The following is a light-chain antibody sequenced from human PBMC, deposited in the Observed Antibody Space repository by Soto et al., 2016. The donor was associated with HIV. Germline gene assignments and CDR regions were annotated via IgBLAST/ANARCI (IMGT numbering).Light chain of an antibody. CDR3: QQSSRTPRT. V-gene: IGKV1-39*01. CDR1: QSISSY. CDR2: AAS. J-gene: IGKJ1*01. Sequence: DIQMTQSPSSLSASVGDRVTITCRASQSISSYLNWYQQKPGKAPKLLIYAASSLQSGVPSRFSGSGSGTDFTPTISSLQPEDFATYYCQQSSRTPRTFGQRGPRWKS.